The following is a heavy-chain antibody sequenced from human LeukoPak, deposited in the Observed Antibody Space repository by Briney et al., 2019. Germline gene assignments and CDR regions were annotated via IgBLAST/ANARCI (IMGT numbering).Heavy chain of an antibody. J-gene: IGHJ4*02. CDR3: ARTAMVTPFLDY. Sequence: SQTLSLTCAISGGSVSINSTAWNWIRQSPSRGLEWLGRTYYRSKWYNDYAVSVKSRITINPDTSKNQFSLQLNSVTPDDTAVYYCARTAMVTPFLDYWGQGTLVTVSS. CDR1: GGSVSINSTA. CDR2: TYYRSKWYN. D-gene: IGHD5-18*01. V-gene: IGHV6-1*01.